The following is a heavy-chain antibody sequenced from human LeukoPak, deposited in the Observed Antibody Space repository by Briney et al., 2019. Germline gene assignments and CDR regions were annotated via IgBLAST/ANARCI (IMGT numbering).Heavy chain of an antibody. J-gene: IGHJ4*02. CDR2: IYHSGST. CDR1: GGSISSGGYY. V-gene: IGHV4-30-2*01. D-gene: IGHD3-3*01. CDR3: ARGYDDSGAFDY. Sequence: SGTLSLTCAVSGGSISSGGYYWSWIRQPPGKGLEWIGYIYHSGSTYYNPSLKSRVTISVDRSKNQFSLKLSSVTAADTAVYYCARGYDDSGAFDYWGQGTLVTVSS.